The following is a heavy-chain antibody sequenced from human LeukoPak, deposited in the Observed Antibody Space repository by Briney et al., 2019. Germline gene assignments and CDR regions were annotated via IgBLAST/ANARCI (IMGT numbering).Heavy chain of an antibody. V-gene: IGHV3-30*04. Sequence: GGSLRLSCAASGFTFSSYAMHWVRQAPGKGLEWVAVISYDGSNKYYADSVKGRFTISRDNSKNTLYLQMNSLRAEDTAVYYCAKDFLRSGSYKGLWGQGTLVTVSS. CDR3: AKDFLRSGSYKGL. J-gene: IGHJ4*02. CDR2: ISYDGSNK. D-gene: IGHD1-26*01. CDR1: GFTFSSYA.